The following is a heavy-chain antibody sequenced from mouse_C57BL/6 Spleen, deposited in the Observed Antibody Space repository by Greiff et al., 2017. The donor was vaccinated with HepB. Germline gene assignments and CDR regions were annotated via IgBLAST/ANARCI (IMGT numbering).Heavy chain of an antibody. D-gene: IGHD4-1*01. CDR2: IDPSDSYT. Sequence: QVQLKQPGAELVMPGASVKLSCKASGYTFTSYWMHWVKQRPGQGLEWIGEIDPSDSYTNYNQKFKGKSTLTVDKSSSTAYMQLSSLTSEDSAVYYCAITGPGAMDYWGQGTSVTVSS. CDR3: AITGPGAMDY. J-gene: IGHJ4*01. CDR1: GYTFTSYW. V-gene: IGHV1-69*01.